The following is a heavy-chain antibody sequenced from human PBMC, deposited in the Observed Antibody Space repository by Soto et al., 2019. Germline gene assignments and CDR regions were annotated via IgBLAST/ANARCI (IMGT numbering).Heavy chain of an antibody. CDR1: GYTLTELS. CDR3: ATDTVTTYYYYYGMDV. D-gene: IGHD4-17*01. J-gene: IGHJ6*02. Sequence: ASSEGPCKVSGYTLTELSMHWVRQAPGKGLEWMGGFDPEDGETIYAQKFQGRVTMTEDTSTDTAYMELSSLRSEDAAEYYYATDTVTTYYYYYGMDVWGQGTTVTVSS. CDR2: FDPEDGET. V-gene: IGHV1-24*01.